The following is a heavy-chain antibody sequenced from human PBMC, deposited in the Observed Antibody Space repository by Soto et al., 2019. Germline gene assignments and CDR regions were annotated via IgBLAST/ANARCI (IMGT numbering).Heavy chain of an antibody. D-gene: IGHD3-16*02. CDR3: GYDYIWGSYRYTGSGY. V-gene: IGHV1-69*02. Sequence: SVKVSCKASGGTFSSYTISWVRQAPGQGLEWMGRIIPILGIANYAQKFQGRVTITADKSTSTAYMELSSLRSEDTAVYYCGYDYIWGSYRYTGSGYWGQGTLVTVSS. CDR2: IIPILGIA. CDR1: GGTFSSYT. J-gene: IGHJ4*02.